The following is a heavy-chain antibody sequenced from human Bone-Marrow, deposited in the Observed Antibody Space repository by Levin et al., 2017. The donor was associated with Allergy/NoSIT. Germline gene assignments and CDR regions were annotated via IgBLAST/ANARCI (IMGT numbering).Heavy chain of an antibody. D-gene: IGHD2-2*01. CDR3: ARAVRNQLVSDV. J-gene: IGHJ6*02. V-gene: IGHV1-8*01. CDR1: GYTFSTYD. Sequence: ASVKVSCKASGYTFSTYDITWVRQATGQGLEWVGWMNPNSGNTGYAQRFQGRVTMTRDTSISTAYMELSSLTSEDTAVYYCARAVRNQLVSDVWGQGSTVSVSS. CDR2: MNPNSGNT.